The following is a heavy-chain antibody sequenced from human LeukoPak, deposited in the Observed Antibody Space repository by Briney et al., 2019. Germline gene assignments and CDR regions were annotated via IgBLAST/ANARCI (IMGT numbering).Heavy chain of an antibody. V-gene: IGHV4-4*09. Sequence: SETLSLTCTVSGGSISPYAWSWIRQPPGKGLEWIGYIQASGNSNYNPSLESRVTISLVTSNNQFSLKLRSVTAADTAVYYCARHPTNYYGSGAYTTSYYYIDIWGKGTTVTVSS. D-gene: IGHD3-10*01. CDR1: GGSISPYA. CDR3: ARHPTNYYGSGAYTTSYYYIDI. J-gene: IGHJ6*03. CDR2: IQASGNS.